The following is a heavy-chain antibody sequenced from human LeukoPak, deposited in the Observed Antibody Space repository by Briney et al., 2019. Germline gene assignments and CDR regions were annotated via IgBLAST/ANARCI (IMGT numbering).Heavy chain of an antibody. V-gene: IGHV1-8*02. CDR3: ARVLPDYYDSSGSFDY. Sequence: AAVKVSCKASGGTFSSYAISWVRQAPGQGLEWVGWMNPNSGNTGYAQKFQGRVAMTRNTSISTAYMELSSLRSEDTAVYYCARVLPDYYDSSGSFDYWGQGTLVTVSS. CDR1: GGTFSSYA. CDR2: MNPNSGNT. D-gene: IGHD3-22*01. J-gene: IGHJ4*02.